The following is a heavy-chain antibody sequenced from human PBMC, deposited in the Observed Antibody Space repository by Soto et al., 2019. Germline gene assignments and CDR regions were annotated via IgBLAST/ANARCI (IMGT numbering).Heavy chain of an antibody. D-gene: IGHD3-3*01. CDR3: ARGGVSTRTFDY. V-gene: IGHV5-51*01. J-gene: IGHJ4*02. CDR1: GYNFAGYW. CDR2: IYPSDSDT. Sequence: LGESLKISCKGSGYNFAGYWIAWGRQMPGKGLELMGIIYPSDSDTRYRPSFQGQVTISADKSISSAYLQWSSLRASDTAMYYCARGGVSTRTFDYWGQGTPVTVSS.